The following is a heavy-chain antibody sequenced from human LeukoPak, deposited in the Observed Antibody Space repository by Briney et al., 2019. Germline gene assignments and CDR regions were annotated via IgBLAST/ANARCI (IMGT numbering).Heavy chain of an antibody. CDR1: GGTFSSYT. D-gene: IGHD3-3*01. CDR3: ARSGYQWRFFDY. J-gene: IGHJ4*02. Sequence: SVKVSCKASGGTFSSYTISWVRQAPGQGLEWMGRIIPILGIANYAQKFQGRVTITADKSTSTAYMELSSLRSEETAVYYCARSGYQWRFFDYWGQGTLVTVSS. CDR2: IIPILGIA. V-gene: IGHV1-69*02.